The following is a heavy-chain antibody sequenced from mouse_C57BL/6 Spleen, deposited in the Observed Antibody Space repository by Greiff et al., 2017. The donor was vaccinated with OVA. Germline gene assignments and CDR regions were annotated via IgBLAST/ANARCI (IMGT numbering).Heavy chain of an antibody. CDR1: GYTFTSYW. J-gene: IGHJ3*01. V-gene: IGHV1-64*01. D-gene: IGHD2-3*01. CDR3: ARGYDGFSFAY. Sequence: QVQLKQPGAELVKPGASVKLSCKASGYTFTSYWMHWVKQRPGQGLEWIGMIHPNSGSTNYNEKFKSKATLTVDKSSSTAYMQLSSLTSEDSAVYYCARGYDGFSFAYWGQGTLVTVSA. CDR2: IHPNSGST.